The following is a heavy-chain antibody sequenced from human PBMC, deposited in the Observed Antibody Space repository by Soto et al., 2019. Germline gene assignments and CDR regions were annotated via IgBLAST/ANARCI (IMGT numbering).Heavy chain of an antibody. V-gene: IGHV3-74*01. CDR3: GRGGAWPTANRY. J-gene: IGHJ4*02. D-gene: IGHD3-10*01. CDR2: INSDGSST. CDR1: GFTFSSYW. Sequence: PGGSLRLSCAASGFTFSSYWMHWVRQAPGKGLVWVSRINSDGSSTSYADSVKGRFTISRDNAKNTLYLQMNSLRAEDTAVDYWGRGGAWPTANRYLGQGTLVNGSS.